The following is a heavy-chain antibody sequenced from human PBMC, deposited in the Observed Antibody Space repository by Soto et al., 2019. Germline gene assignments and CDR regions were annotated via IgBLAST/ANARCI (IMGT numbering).Heavy chain of an antibody. J-gene: IGHJ5*02. D-gene: IGHD2-15*01. Sequence: QVQLQESGPGLVKPSETLSLTCTVSGGSISSDYWSWIRQSPGKGLQWIGYTYYIGNTNYNPSLASRVTISLDRSKNQFSLKLASVTAAGTAVYYCAKLSGCPNCFGHWGQGILVTVSS. V-gene: IGHV4-59*01. CDR3: AKLSGCPNCFGH. CDR2: TYYIGNT. CDR1: GGSISSDY.